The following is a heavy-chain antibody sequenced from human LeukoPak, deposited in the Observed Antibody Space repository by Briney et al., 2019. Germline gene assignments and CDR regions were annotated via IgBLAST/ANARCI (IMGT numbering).Heavy chain of an antibody. V-gene: IGHV4-4*02. D-gene: IGHD6-13*01. CDR1: GGSISSSNW. J-gene: IGHJ5*02. CDR3: ARAAAGPNWFDP. CDR2: IYHVGST. Sequence: SETLSLTCAVSGGSISSSNWWSWVRQSPGKGLEWIGEIYHVGSTNYNPSLKSRVTMSVDTSKDQFSLKLSSVTAADTAVYYCARAAAGPNWFDPWGQGTLVTVSS.